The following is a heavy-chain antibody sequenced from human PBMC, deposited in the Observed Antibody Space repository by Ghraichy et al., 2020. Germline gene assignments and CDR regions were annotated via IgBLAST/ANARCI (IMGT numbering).Heavy chain of an antibody. V-gene: IGHV4-39*01. Sequence: ESLNISCTVSGGSISSSSYYWGWIRQPPGKGLEWIGSIYYSGSTYYNPSLKSRVTISVDTSKNQFSLKLSSVTAADTAVYYCARLYDCSSTSCYTDAYNWFDPWGQGTLVTVSS. J-gene: IGHJ5*02. CDR1: GGSISSSSYY. D-gene: IGHD2-2*02. CDR3: ARLYDCSSTSCYTDAYNWFDP. CDR2: IYYSGST.